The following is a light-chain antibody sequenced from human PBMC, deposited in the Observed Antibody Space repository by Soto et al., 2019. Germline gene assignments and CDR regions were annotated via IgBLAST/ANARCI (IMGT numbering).Light chain of an antibody. J-gene: IGKJ5*01. V-gene: IGKV3D-15*01. Sequence: ETVMTQSPATLSVSPGERATLSCRASQSVSTKLAWYQQKPGQAPRLLIYGASTRAPGIPARFSGSGSGTEFTLTVSSLQSEEFAVYYCQQYDDWPPITFGQGTRLEIK. CDR3: QQYDDWPPIT. CDR1: QSVSTK. CDR2: GAS.